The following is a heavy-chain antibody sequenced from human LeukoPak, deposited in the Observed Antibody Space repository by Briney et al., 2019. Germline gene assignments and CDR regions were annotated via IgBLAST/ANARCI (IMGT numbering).Heavy chain of an antibody. CDR3: ARLPPTESSGWGRPFDY. Sequence: SETLSLTCIVSSGSISSYYWSWIRQPPGKGLEWIGYIYSRGNTNYNPSLKSRVTISVDTSKNQFSLKLSSVTAADTAVFYCARLPPTESSGWGRPFDYWGQGTLVTVSS. V-gene: IGHV4-59*08. CDR1: SGSISSYY. D-gene: IGHD6-19*01. CDR2: IYSRGNT. J-gene: IGHJ4*02.